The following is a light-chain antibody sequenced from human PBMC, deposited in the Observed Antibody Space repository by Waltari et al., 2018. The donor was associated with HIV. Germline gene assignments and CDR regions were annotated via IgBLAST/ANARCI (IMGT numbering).Light chain of an antibody. CDR2: DVT. V-gene: IGLV2-8*01. CDR1: SSDVGAYNY. J-gene: IGLJ2*01. Sequence: QSALTQPPSASGSPGQSVTISCTGTSSDVGAYNYVSWFQQHPGKAPKLMIYDVTNRPSGVPVRVSGSKSGNTASLTVSGLQAEDEADYYCASHAGSKDVFGGGTRLTVL. CDR3: ASHAGSKDV.